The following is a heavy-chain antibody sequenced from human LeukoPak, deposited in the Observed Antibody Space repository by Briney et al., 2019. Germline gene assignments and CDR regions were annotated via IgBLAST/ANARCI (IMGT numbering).Heavy chain of an antibody. CDR3: ARVRAAAGYFDY. CDR1: GDSISSSSYC. V-gene: IGHV4-30-4*08. D-gene: IGHD6-13*01. CDR2: IYYSGST. Sequence: SETLSLTCTISGDSISSSSYCWGWIRQPPGKGLEWIGYIYYSGSTYYNPSLKSRVTISVDTSKNQFSLKLSSVTAADTAVYYCARVRAAAGYFDYWGQGTLVTVSS. J-gene: IGHJ4*02.